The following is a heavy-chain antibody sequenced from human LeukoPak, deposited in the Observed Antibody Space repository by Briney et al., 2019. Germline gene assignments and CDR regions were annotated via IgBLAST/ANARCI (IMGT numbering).Heavy chain of an antibody. Sequence: ASVKVSCKASGYTFTGYYMHWVRQAPGQGLEWMGWINPNSGGTNYAQKLQGRVTMTTDTSTSTAYMELRSLRSDDTAVYYCARATHYYDSTGYFLSHFDYWGQGTLVTVSS. V-gene: IGHV1-2*02. CDR1: GYTFTGYY. D-gene: IGHD3-22*01. J-gene: IGHJ4*02. CDR3: ARATHYYDSTGYFLSHFDY. CDR2: INPNSGGT.